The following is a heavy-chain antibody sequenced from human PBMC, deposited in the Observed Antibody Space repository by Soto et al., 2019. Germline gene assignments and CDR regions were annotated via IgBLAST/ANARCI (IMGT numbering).Heavy chain of an antibody. D-gene: IGHD1-20*01. CDR3: ARATPRYNWNDGGFDY. CDR2: IYSGGST. CDR1: GFTVSSNY. V-gene: IGHV3-66*01. J-gene: IGHJ4*02. Sequence: GGSLRLSCAASGFTVSSNYMSWVRQAPGKGLEWVSVIYSGGSTYYADSVKGRFTISRDNSKNTLYLQMNSLRAEDTAVYYCARATPRYNWNDGGFDYWGQGTLVTVSS.